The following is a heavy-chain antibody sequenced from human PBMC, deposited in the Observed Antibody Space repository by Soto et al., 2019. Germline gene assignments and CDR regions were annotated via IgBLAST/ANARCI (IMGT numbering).Heavy chain of an antibody. CDR2: ISSSSGYI. D-gene: IGHD4-17*01. CDR1: GFTFSSYS. Sequence: GGSLRLSCAASGFTFSSYSMNWVRQAPGKGLEWVSSISSSSGYIYYADSVKGRFTISRDNAKNSLYLQMNSLRAEDTAVYYCASGKGDYGFGAFDIWGQGTMVTVSS. CDR3: ASGKGDYGFGAFDI. V-gene: IGHV3-21*01. J-gene: IGHJ3*02.